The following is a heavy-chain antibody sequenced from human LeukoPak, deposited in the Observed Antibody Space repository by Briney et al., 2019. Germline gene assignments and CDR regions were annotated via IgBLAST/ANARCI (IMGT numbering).Heavy chain of an antibody. Sequence: SETLSLTCTVSGDSISRYYWTWIRQPPGKGLESIGYIYSSGSTNCNPSLKSRVTITIDTSKNQFSLKLTSVTAGDTAVYYCARQGSGWEGLTGLGLWGQGILVTVSS. CDR3: ARQGSGWEGLTGLGL. D-gene: IGHD6-19*01. CDR2: IYSSGST. J-gene: IGHJ4*02. V-gene: IGHV4-4*09. CDR1: GDSISRYY.